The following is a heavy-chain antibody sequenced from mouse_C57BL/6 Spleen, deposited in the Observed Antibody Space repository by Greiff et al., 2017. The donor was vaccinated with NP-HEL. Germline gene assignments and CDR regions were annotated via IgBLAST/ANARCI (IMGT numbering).Heavy chain of an antibody. D-gene: IGHD1-1*02. V-gene: IGHV1-7*01. Sequence: GYTFTSSGYTKYNQKFKDKATLTADKSSSTAYMQLSSLTYEDSAVYYCARYGSPGLDVWGTGTTVTVS. J-gene: IGHJ1*03. CDR3: ARYGSPGLDV. CDR2: TFTSSGYT.